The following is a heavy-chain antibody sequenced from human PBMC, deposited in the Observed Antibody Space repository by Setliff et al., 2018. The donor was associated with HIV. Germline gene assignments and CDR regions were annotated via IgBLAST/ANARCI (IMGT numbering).Heavy chain of an antibody. V-gene: IGHV4-31*03. Sequence: SETLSLTCTVSGGSISSAGSLWTWIRQHPGTGLEWIGYIYNSGSTYYNPSLKSRVTISVDTSKNQFSLKLSSVTAADTAVYYCGGNGYYSIDYWGQGTLVTVSS. CDR2: IYNSGST. D-gene: IGHD3-22*01. J-gene: IGHJ4*02. CDR3: GGNGYYSIDY. CDR1: GGSISSAGSL.